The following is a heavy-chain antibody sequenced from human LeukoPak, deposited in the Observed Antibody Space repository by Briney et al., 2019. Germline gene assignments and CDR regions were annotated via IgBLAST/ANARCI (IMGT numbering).Heavy chain of an antibody. J-gene: IGHJ4*02. Sequence: GEPLKISCQGSGFRFTTNWIGWARQMRAKGLDWMGIIYPGDSDTRYSPSFQGQVTISADKSITTAYLQWSSLKASDTAMYFCARHTGVGAAADSWGQGTPVTVSS. V-gene: IGHV5-51*01. D-gene: IGHD6-13*01. CDR3: ARHTGVGAAADS. CDR2: IYPGDSDT. CDR1: GFRFTTNW.